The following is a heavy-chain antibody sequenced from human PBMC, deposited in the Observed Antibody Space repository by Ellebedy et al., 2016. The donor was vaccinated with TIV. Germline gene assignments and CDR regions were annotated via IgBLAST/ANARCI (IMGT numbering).Heavy chain of an antibody. CDR3: ARKGLRIRGIIMFDS. J-gene: IGHJ4*02. V-gene: IGHV4-39*01. CDR2: IYYSGRT. CDR1: GAPIRGADHY. Sequence: PSETLSLTCSVSGAPIRGADHYWDWICQPPGKGLEWIGSIYYSGRTFYSMSFRSRVTISVDTLKNQFFLKLKSVTAADSAVYYCARKGLRIRGIIMFDSWGPGTLVTASS. D-gene: IGHD3-10*01.